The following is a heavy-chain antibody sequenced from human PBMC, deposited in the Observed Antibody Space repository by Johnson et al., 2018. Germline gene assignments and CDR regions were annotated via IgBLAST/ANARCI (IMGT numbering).Heavy chain of an antibody. CDR2: ISSSSSYI. CDR3: ARDGALAYCGGDCSADAFDI. Sequence: VQLVQSGGGLVKPGGSLRLSCAASGFTFSSYSMNWVRQAPGKGLEWVSSISSSSSYIYYADSVKGRFTISRDNAKNSLYLQMNSLRAEDTAVYYCARDGALAYCGGDCSADAFDIWGQGTMVTVSS. CDR1: GFTFSSYS. J-gene: IGHJ3*02. D-gene: IGHD2-21*02. V-gene: IGHV3-21*01.